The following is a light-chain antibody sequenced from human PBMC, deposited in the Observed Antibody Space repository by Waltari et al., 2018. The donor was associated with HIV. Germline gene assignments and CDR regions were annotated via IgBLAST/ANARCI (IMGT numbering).Light chain of an antibody. V-gene: IGLV1-44*01. J-gene: IGLJ3*02. CDR3: ASWDDKLDGWV. CDR1: YSNIGSNT. Sequence: QSLLPQPPSASGTPGQRVTISRSGRYSNIGSNTVNCHQQLPGSAPRALIYNNDQRPSGVPDRFSGSKSGTSASLAISGLQSEDQGDYYCASWDDKLDGWVFGGGTRLTVL. CDR2: NND.